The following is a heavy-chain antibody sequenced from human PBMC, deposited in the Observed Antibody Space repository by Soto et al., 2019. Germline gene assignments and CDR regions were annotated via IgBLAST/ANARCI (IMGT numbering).Heavy chain of an antibody. CDR1: GFTFSSYG. Sequence: QVQQVDSGGGVVQPGRSLRLSCAASGFTFSSYGMHWVRQAPGKGLEWVAVISYDGSNKYYADSVKGRFTISRDNSKNTLYLQMNSLRAEDTAVYYCAKDKGIVGATPHYWGQGTLVTVSS. D-gene: IGHD1-26*01. CDR2: ISYDGSNK. J-gene: IGHJ4*02. CDR3: AKDKGIVGATPHY. V-gene: IGHV3-30*18.